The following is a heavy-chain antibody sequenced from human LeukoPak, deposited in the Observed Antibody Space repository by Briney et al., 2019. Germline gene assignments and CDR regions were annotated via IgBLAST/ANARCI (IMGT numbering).Heavy chain of an antibody. CDR3: AKDQGRGYGSGSFSSDY. CDR1: GFTFSSYA. J-gene: IGHJ4*02. V-gene: IGHV3-23*01. D-gene: IGHD3-10*01. CDR2: ISGSASST. Sequence: GGSLRLSCAASGFTFSSYAMSWVRQAPGKGLEWVSGISGSASSTNYADSVEGRFTVSRDNSKNEVYLQMNSLRAEDTAVYYCAKDQGRGYGSGSFSSDYWGQGTLVTVSS.